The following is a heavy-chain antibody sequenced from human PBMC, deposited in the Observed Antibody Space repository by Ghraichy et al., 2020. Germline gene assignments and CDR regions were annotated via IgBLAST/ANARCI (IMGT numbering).Heavy chain of an antibody. CDR1: GFSLSTSGVG. J-gene: IGHJ4*02. Sequence: SGPTLVKPTQTLTLTCTFSGFSLSTSGVGVGWIRQPPGKALEWLALIYWDEDKRYSSSLRSRLTITKDTSKNQVVLTMANVDPVDTATYYCAYRWRYCGGGCSKGDFHSWGQGTLVTVSS. CDR2: IYWDEDK. CDR3: AYRWRYCGGGCSKGDFHS. D-gene: IGHD2-21*02. V-gene: IGHV2-5*02.